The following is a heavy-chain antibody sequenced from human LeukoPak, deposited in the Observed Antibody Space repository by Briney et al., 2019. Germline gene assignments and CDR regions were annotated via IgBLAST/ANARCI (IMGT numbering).Heavy chain of an antibody. J-gene: IGHJ4*02. D-gene: IGHD5-24*01. CDR2: IYHSGST. CDR1: GYSISSGYY. V-gene: IGHV4-38-2*02. CDR3: ARDSGSGDGYNFGY. Sequence: SETLSLTCTVSGYSISSGYYWGWIRQPPGKGLEWIGSIYHSGSTYYNPSLKSRVTISVDTSKNQFSLKLSSVTAADTAVYYCARDSGSGDGYNFGYWGQGTLVTVSS.